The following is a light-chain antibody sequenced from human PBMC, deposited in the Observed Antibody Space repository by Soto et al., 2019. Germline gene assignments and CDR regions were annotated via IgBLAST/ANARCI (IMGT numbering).Light chain of an antibody. V-gene: IGKV3-15*01. J-gene: IGKJ1*01. CDR2: GAS. Sequence: EIVMTQSPATLSVSPGERATLSCRASQSVSSDLAWYHQKPGQAPRLLIYGASTRATGIPARFSGSGSGTEFTLTIFSLQSEDFAVYYCQQYDSWPQTFGQGTKVDIK. CDR1: QSVSSD. CDR3: QQYDSWPQT.